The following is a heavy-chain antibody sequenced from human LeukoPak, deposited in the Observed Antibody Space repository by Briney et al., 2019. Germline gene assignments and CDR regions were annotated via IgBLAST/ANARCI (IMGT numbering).Heavy chain of an antibody. D-gene: IGHD3-10*01. V-gene: IGHV4-59*01. CDR1: GGSISSYY. CDR3: ARDNHNYYFDY. J-gene: IGHJ4*02. CDR2: IYYSGST. Sequence: PSETLSLTCTVSGGSISSYYWSWIRQPPGKGLEWIGYIYYSGSTNYNPSLKSRVTISVDTSKNQFSLKLSSVTAADTAVYYCARDNHNYYFDYWGQGTLVTVPS.